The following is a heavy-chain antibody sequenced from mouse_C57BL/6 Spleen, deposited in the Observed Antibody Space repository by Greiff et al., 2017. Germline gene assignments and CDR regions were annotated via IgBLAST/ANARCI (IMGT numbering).Heavy chain of an antibody. CDR1: GFTFSDSG. D-gene: IGHD2-3*01. CDR2: ISSGSSTI. J-gene: IGHJ2*01. V-gene: IGHV5-17*01. Sequence: EVHLVESGGGLVKPGGSLKLSCAASGFTFSDSGMHWVRQAPEKGLEWVAYISSGSSTIYYADPVKGRFTISRDNAKNTLFLQMTSLRSEDTAMYYCARGMGDYFDYWGQGTTLTVSS. CDR3: ARGMGDYFDY.